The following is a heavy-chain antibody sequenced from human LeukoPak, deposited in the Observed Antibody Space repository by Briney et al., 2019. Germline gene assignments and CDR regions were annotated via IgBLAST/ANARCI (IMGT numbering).Heavy chain of an antibody. CDR3: ASYDFWSGYSTDY. Sequence: GGSLRLSCAASGFTFSSYAMSWVRQAPGKGLEWVSAISGSGGSTYYADSVKGRFTISRDNSKNTLYLQMNSLRAEDTTVYYCASYDFWSGYSTDYWGQGTLVTVSS. CDR2: ISGSGGST. V-gene: IGHV3-23*01. D-gene: IGHD3-3*01. CDR1: GFTFSSYA. J-gene: IGHJ4*02.